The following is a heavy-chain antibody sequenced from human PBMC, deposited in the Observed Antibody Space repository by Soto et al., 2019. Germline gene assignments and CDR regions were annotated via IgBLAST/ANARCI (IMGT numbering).Heavy chain of an antibody. Sequence: QITLKESGPTLVNPTQPLTLTCTASGLSFGTSGVGVGWIREPPGEALEWLVLIYWIDDKRYSQSLKSSLTLTQDTSKNPVVLTTTTVDTVDTATYYCASMTTVATAAFDIWGQGTMVTLSS. CDR3: ASMTTVATAAFDI. CDR1: GLSFGTSGVG. CDR2: IYWIDDK. V-gene: IGHV2-5*01. D-gene: IGHD4-17*01. J-gene: IGHJ3*02.